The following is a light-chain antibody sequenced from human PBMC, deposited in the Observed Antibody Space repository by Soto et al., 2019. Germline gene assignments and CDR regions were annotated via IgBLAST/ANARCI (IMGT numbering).Light chain of an antibody. CDR3: SAYSGSSNFDG. Sequence: QSALTQPPSASGSPGQSVTVSCTGTSSDVGGYTYVSWYQQHPGKDPKLMIYEVTKRPSGVPERFAGSKSGNTASLTDSGLQADYGCDYYGSAYSGSSNFDGFGTGTKLTVL. J-gene: IGLJ1*01. V-gene: IGLV2-8*01. CDR2: EVT. CDR1: SSDVGGYTY.